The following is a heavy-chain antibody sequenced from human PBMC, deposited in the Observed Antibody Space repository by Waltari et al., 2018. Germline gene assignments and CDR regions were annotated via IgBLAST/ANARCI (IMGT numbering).Heavy chain of an antibody. Sequence: QVQLVQSGAEVKKPGASVKVSCKASGYTFTGYYMHWVRQAPGQGLEWMGRINPNSGGTNYAQKFQGRVTMTRDTSISTAYMELSRLRSDDTAVYYCARDHSRSYEGYYYYYMDVWGKGTTVTVSS. V-gene: IGHV1-2*06. CDR2: INPNSGGT. CDR3: ARDHSRSYEGYYYYYMDV. D-gene: IGHD1-26*01. CDR1: GYTFTGYY. J-gene: IGHJ6*03.